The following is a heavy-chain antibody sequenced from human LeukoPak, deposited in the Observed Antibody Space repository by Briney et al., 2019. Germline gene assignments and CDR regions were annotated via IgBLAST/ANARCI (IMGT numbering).Heavy chain of an antibody. D-gene: IGHD2-15*01. CDR1: GFTFSSYA. Sequence: GGSLRLSCAASGFTFSSYAMSWVRQAPGKGLEWVSVISGSGGNTYYADSVKGRFTISRDNSKNTLYLQMNSLRAEDTAVYYCARDYCSGGSCAGGAFDIWGQGTMVTVSS. CDR3: ARDYCSGGSCAGGAFDI. CDR2: ISGSGGNT. V-gene: IGHV3-23*01. J-gene: IGHJ3*02.